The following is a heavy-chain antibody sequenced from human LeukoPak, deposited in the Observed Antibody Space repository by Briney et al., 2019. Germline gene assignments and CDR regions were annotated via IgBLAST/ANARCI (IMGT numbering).Heavy chain of an antibody. Sequence: PGGSLRLSCSASGFTFSSYAMHWVRQAPGKGLEYVSGISSNGGSTYYADSVKGRFTISRDNSKNTLYLQMSSLRAEDTAVYYCVKAFYYDSSVTNAFDIWGQGTMVTVSS. V-gene: IGHV3-64D*09. J-gene: IGHJ3*02. CDR1: GFTFSSYA. D-gene: IGHD3-22*01. CDR3: VKAFYYDSSVTNAFDI. CDR2: ISSNGGST.